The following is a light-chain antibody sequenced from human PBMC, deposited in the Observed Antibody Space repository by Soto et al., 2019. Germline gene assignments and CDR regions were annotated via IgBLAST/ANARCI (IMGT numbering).Light chain of an antibody. Sequence: DIQMTQSPSSLSASVGDRVTITCRASQAISNYLAWYQQKPGKVPKLLIYAASTLQSGVPSRFSDSGSGTDFTLTISSLQPEDVSTYYCQEYDSAPPLTFGGGTKVEI. V-gene: IGKV1-27*01. CDR2: AAS. J-gene: IGKJ4*01. CDR1: QAISNY. CDR3: QEYDSAPPLT.